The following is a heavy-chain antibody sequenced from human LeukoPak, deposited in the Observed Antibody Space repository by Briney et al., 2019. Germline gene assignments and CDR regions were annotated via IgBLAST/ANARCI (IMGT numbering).Heavy chain of an antibody. V-gene: IGHV3-30*04. CDR1: GFTFSDYA. J-gene: IGHJ4*02. CDR3: ARVGRGYSFKVYYFDY. D-gene: IGHD5-18*01. Sequence: GRSLRLSCAASGFTFSDYAIHWVRQAPGKGLEWVAVISYDGGNKFYADSVKGRFTISRDNSNNTLCLQMNSLRAEDTAVYYCARVGRGYSFKVYYFDYWGQGTLVTVSS. CDR2: ISYDGGNK.